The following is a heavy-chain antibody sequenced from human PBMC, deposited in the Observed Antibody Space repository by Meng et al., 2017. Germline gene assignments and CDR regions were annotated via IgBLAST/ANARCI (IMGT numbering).Heavy chain of an antibody. CDR1: GFTFGDYA. V-gene: IGHV3-49*03. CDR3: TRAGHCGSSWPYYYYYYGMNV. J-gene: IGHJ6*02. CDR2: IRSKAYGGTT. D-gene: IGHD6-13*01. Sequence: GGSLRLSCTASGFTFGDYAMSWFRQAPGKGLEWVGFIRSKAYGGTTEYAASVKGRFTISRDDSKSIAYLQMNSLKTEDTAVYYCTRAGHCGSSWPYYYYYYGMNVWAQGPS.